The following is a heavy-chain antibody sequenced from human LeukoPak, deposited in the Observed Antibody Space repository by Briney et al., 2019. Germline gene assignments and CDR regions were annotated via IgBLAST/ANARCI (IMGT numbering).Heavy chain of an antibody. CDR2: FDPENAEI. D-gene: IGHD3-3*01. CDR3: ATRGSDFWSGFDY. V-gene: IGHV1-24*01. Sequence: ASVKVSCKLSGNTLRELPIQWVRQAGGKGLEWMAGFDPENAEIVYAQKFQGRVTMTEDTSTNTAYMELTSLTSDDTALYYCATRGSDFWSGFDYWGQGTQVTVSS. J-gene: IGHJ4*02. CDR1: GNTLRELP.